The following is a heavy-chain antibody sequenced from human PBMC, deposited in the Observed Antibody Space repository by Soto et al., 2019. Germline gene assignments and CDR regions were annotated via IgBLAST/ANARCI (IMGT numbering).Heavy chain of an antibody. CDR1: GGSITNYY. J-gene: IGHJ6*02. CDR2: INYDGYS. V-gene: IGHV4-59*08. Sequence: QVQLQESGPGLVKPSETLSLTCTVSGGSITNYYCSWFRQPPGKGLEWIGYINYDGYSAYNLSLNRRLTLSMDASKTQFSLMLESLTATDTAVYYCARHGFGRLHGLVDVWGPGTTVIVSS. CDR3: ARHGFGRLHGLVDV. D-gene: IGHD3-10*01.